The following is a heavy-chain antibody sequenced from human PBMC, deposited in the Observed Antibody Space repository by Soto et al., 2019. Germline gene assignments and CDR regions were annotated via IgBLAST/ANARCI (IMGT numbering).Heavy chain of an antibody. J-gene: IGHJ4*02. CDR2: ISPDGGST. CDR3: ARAPRGGVIIVITSAQIDY. V-gene: IGHV1-46*01. D-gene: IGHD3-10*01. CDR1: GYDFTDHY. Sequence: GASVKVCCKASGYDFTDHYIHWVRQAPGQGLEWMGIISPDGGSTRYSQQFQARITMTRDTSTSTVYMELSSLRSEDTAVYYCARAPRGGVIIVITSAQIDYWGQGTLVTVSS.